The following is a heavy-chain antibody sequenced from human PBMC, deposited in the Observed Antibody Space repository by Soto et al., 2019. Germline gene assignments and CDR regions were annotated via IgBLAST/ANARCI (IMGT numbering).Heavy chain of an antibody. CDR2: IGRSGDPI. Sequence: GGSLRLSCAASGFSFSDYYMSWIRQAPGKGLEWISHIGRSGDPIYYADSVKGRFSISRDDATNSLYLQMSSLRAEDTAVYYCARPTRIVGATADYWGQGTLVTVS. D-gene: IGHD1-26*01. J-gene: IGHJ4*02. CDR3: ARPTRIVGATADY. CDR1: GFSFSDYY. V-gene: IGHV3-11*01.